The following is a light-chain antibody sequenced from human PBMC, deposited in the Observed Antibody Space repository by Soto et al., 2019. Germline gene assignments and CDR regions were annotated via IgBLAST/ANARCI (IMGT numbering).Light chain of an antibody. CDR1: QSVSSTY. CDR2: GVS. CDR3: QQYETSLPWT. V-gene: IGKV3-20*01. J-gene: IGKJ1*01. Sequence: EIVLTQSPGTLSLFQGERATLSCRASQSVSSTYLAWYQQKPGQAPRLLIYGVSSRATGIPDRFSGSGSGTDFTLTISRLEPEDFAVYYCQQYETSLPWTFGQGT.